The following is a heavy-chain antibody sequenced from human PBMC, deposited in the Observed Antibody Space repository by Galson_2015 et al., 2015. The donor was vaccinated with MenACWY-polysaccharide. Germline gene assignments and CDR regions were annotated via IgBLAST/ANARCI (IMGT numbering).Heavy chain of an antibody. Sequence: SLRLSCAASGFTFSTYDMNWVRQSPEKGLQWIAYISGGGSMIHYAESVKGRFTISRDNAKDSLYLEMNSLTAEDTGLYYCARERGSYDAYDIWGQGTVVTVSS. D-gene: IGHD5-18*01. V-gene: IGHV3-48*03. CDR3: ARERGSYDAYDI. CDR1: GFTFSTYD. J-gene: IGHJ3*02. CDR2: ISGGGSMI.